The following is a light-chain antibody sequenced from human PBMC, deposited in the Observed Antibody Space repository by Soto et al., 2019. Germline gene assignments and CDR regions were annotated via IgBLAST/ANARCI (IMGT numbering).Light chain of an antibody. Sequence: EIVMTQSPATLSVSPGERATLSCRASESTNNYLAWYQQKPGQAPRLLIDGASTRAAGTPPRFSGSGSGTEFTLTISSLQSEDFAVYYCQQRSNWPWTFGQGTKVDI. V-gene: IGKV3-15*01. CDR3: QQRSNWPWT. J-gene: IGKJ1*01. CDR2: GAS. CDR1: ESTNNY.